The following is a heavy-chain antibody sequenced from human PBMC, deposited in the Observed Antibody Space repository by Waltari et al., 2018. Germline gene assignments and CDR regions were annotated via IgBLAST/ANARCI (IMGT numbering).Heavy chain of an antibody. V-gene: IGHV4-34*01. CDR2: SNHSGST. CDR3: ARGGSRGSYSN. J-gene: IGHJ1*01. Sequence: QVQLQQWGAGLLKPSETLSLTCAVYGGSFSGYYWNWIRQPPGKGLEWVGESNHSGSTNYNPTLKNRVTISVDTSKNQVSLKLSSVTAADTAVYYCARGGSRGSYSNWGQGTLVTVSS. CDR1: GGSFSGYY. D-gene: IGHD1-26*01.